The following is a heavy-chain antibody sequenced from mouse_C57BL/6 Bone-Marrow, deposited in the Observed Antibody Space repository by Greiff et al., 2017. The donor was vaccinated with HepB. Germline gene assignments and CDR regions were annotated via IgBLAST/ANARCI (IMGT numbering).Heavy chain of an antibody. CDR3: TVNWDAGDY. V-gene: IGHV14-4*01. J-gene: IGHJ2*01. Sequence: VHVKQSGAELVRPGASVKLSCTASGFNIKDDYMHWVKQRPEQGLEWIGWIDPENGDTEYASKFKGKATITADTSSNTAYLQLSSLTSEDTAVYYCTVNWDAGDYWGQGTTLTVSS. CDR1: GFNIKDDY. CDR2: IDPENGDT. D-gene: IGHD4-1*02.